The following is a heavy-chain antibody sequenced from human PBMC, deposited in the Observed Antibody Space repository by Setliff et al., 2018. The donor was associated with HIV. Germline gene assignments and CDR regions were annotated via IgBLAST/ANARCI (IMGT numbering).Heavy chain of an antibody. CDR1: GYTFTGYY. J-gene: IGHJ3*02. CDR3: ARPSFGSSSWKNDAFDI. D-gene: IGHD6-13*01. Sequence: ASVKVSCKASGYTFTGYYMHWVRQAPGQGLEWMGRINPNGGGTNYAQKFQGRVTMTRDTSISTAYMELSRLRSDDTAVYYCARPSFGSSSWKNDAFDIWGQGTMVTVSS. CDR2: INPNGGGT. V-gene: IGHV1-2*06.